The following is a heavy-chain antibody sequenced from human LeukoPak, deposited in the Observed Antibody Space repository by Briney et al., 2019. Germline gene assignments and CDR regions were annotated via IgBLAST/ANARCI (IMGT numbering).Heavy chain of an antibody. CDR3: ARIFDRDI. V-gene: IGHV4-4*07. D-gene: IGHD3-3*01. CDR1: GGPIRNSY. J-gene: IGHJ3*02. Sequence: SETLSLICTVSGGPIRNSYWSWVRHSAGTGMQWIGRIHGTLGSTNQNPSLKSRGVMSLDTSSNQFSLRLSAMSAADTATYYCARIFDRDIWGQGTLVTVSP. CDR2: IHGTLGST.